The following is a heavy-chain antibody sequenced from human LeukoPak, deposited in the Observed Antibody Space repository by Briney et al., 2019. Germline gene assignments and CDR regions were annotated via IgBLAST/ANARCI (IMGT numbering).Heavy chain of an antibody. J-gene: IGHJ5*02. CDR3: AKDLYSSSWYWFTA. V-gene: IGHV3-23*01. CDR1: GFTFSSYA. CDR2: LSGSGGGT. Sequence: GGSLGLSCAASGFTFSSYAMSWVRQAPGKGLEWVSTLSGSGGGTYYADSVKGRFTISRDNSKNTLYLHMNSLRAEDTAIYYCAKDLYSSSWYWFTAWGQGTLVTVSS. D-gene: IGHD6-13*01.